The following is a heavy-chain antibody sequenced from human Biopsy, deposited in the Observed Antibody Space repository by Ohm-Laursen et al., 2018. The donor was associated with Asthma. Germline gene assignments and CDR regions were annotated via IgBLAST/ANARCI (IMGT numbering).Heavy chain of an antibody. D-gene: IGHD3-22*01. CDR3: VRHQYSSSWSTFDY. J-gene: IGHJ4*02. CDR1: GGSITSSSYY. Sequence: GTLSLTCAVYGGSITSSSYYWGWIRQPPGKGMEWIGSMYHSGSPYYHPSLKSRATISVDTSKNQLSLKMSSVTAADTAVYFCVRHQYSSSWSTFDYWGQGALVTVSS. V-gene: IGHV4-39*01. CDR2: MYHSGSP.